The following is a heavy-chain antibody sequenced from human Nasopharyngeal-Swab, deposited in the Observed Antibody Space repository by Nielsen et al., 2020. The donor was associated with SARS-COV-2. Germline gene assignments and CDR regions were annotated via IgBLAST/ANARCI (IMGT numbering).Heavy chain of an antibody. CDR1: GYTFTNYA. CDR2: INTNTGNL. J-gene: IGHJ4*02. V-gene: IGHV7-4-1*02. D-gene: IGHD6-19*01. Sequence: ASVKVSCKASGYTFTNYALNWVRQAPGQGLEWMGWINTNTGNLTYAQGFTGRFVFSLDTSVSTAYLQISGLKSEDTAVYRCAREGDASVPGTLFDYWGQGAQVTVSS. CDR3: AREGDASVPGTLFDY.